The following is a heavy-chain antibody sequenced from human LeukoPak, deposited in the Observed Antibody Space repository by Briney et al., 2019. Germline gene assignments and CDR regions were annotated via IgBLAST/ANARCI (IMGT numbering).Heavy chain of an antibody. CDR1: GGSISSYY. CDR2: IYYSGST. Sequence: SETLSLTCTVSGGSISSYYWSWIRQPPGKGLEWIGYIYYSGSTYYNPSLKSRVTISVDTSKNQFSLKLSSVTAADTAVYYCARVGATTGAFDIWGQGTMVTVSS. V-gene: IGHV4-30-4*08. CDR3: ARVGATTGAFDI. D-gene: IGHD1-26*01. J-gene: IGHJ3*02.